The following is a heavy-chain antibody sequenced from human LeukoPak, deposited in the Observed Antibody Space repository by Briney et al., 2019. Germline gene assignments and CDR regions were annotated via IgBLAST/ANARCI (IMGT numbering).Heavy chain of an antibody. Sequence: SETLSLTCAVSGVSISSNLWWTWVRQPPGKGLEWIAEIHHSGSINYNPSLKSRVTIPVDKAKNQFSLKLSSVTAADTAVYYCARTTMVRGTYYMDVWGKGTTVTVSS. CDR2: IHHSGSI. V-gene: IGHV4-4*02. CDR3: ARTTMVRGTYYMDV. J-gene: IGHJ6*03. D-gene: IGHD3-10*01. CDR1: GVSISSNLW.